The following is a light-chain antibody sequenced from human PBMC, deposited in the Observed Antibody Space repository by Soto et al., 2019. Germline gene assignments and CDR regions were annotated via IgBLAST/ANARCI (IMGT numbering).Light chain of an antibody. V-gene: IGLV2-14*01. CDR2: EVS. J-gene: IGLJ1*01. Sequence: LTQPASVSGSPGQSITITCTGTSSDVGGYKYVSWYQQHPGKAPKVMIYEVSNRPSGVSNRFSGSKSGNTASLTISGLQAEDEAHYYCTSYTSSSTYVFGTGTKVTV. CDR1: SSDVGGYKY. CDR3: TSYTSSSTYV.